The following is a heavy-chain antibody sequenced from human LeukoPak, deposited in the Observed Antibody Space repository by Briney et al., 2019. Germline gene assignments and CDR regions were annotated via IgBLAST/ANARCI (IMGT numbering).Heavy chain of an antibody. CDR1: GFTFSSYG. CDR3: AKLDYAPLDAFDI. Sequence: QPGGSLRLSCAASGFTFSSYGMHWVRQAPGKGLEWVAFIRYDGSNKYYADSVKGRFTISRDNSKNTLYLQMNSLRAEDTAVYYCAKLDYAPLDAFDIWGQGTMVTVSS. D-gene: IGHD3-16*01. CDR2: IRYDGSNK. J-gene: IGHJ3*02. V-gene: IGHV3-30*02.